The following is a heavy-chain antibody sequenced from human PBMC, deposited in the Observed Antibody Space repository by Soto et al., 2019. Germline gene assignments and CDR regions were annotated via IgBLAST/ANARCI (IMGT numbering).Heavy chain of an antibody. D-gene: IGHD2-15*01. CDR2: IIPILGIA. V-gene: IGHV1-69*08. Sequence: QVQLVQSGAEVKKPGSSVKVSCKASGGTFSSYTISWVRQAPGQGLEWMGRIIPILGIANYAQKFQGRVTITADKFTSTAYMARSSLSSEDTAVYYCARDSGYCSGGSCQIAVPIGYWGQGTLVTVSS. CDR1: GGTFSSYT. J-gene: IGHJ4*02. CDR3: ARDSGYCSGGSCQIAVPIGY.